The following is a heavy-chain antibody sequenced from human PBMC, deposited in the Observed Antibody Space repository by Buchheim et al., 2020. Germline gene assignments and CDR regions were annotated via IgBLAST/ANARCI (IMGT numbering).Heavy chain of an antibody. CDR1: GGSFSGYY. V-gene: IGHV4-34*01. CDR2: INHSGST. J-gene: IGHJ5*02. CDR3: ARKGLVVVPAAFVRWFDP. Sequence: QVQLQQWGAGLLKPLETLSLTCAVYGGSFSGYYWSWIRQPPGKGLEWIGEINHSGSTNYNPSLKSRDTISVDTSKNQLSLKLSSVTAADTAVYYCARKGLVVVPAAFVRWFDPWGQGTL. D-gene: IGHD2-2*01.